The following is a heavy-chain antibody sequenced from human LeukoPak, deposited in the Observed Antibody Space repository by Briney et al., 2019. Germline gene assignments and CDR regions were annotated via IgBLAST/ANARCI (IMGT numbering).Heavy chain of an antibody. V-gene: IGHV3-23*01. CDR2: ISGSGGST. D-gene: IGHD4-17*01. CDR3: AKASRNYGDYDFSH. J-gene: IGHJ4*02. Sequence: GGSLRLSCAASGFTFSSYAMSWVRQAPGKGLEWVSAISGSGGSTYYADSVKGRFTISRDSSKNTLYLQMNSLRAEDTAVYYCAKASRNYGDYDFSHWGQGTLVTVSS. CDR1: GFTFSSYA.